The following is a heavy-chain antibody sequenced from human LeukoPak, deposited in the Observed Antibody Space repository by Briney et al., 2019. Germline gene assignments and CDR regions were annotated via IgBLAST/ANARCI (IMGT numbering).Heavy chain of an antibody. D-gene: IGHD3-16*01. V-gene: IGHV4-31*03. CDR3: AREARYALDWFDP. CDR2: IYYSGST. Sequence: SQTLSLTCTVSGGSIRSGCSYWSWIRQHPGKGLEWFGYIYYSGSTYYNPSLKSRLTISVDTPKNQFSLKQGSVTAAYTAVYYCAREARYALDWFDPWGQGTLVTVSS. J-gene: IGHJ5*02. CDR1: GGSIRSGCSY.